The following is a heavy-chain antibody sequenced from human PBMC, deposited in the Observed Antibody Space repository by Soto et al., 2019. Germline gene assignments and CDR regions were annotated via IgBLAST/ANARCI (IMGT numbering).Heavy chain of an antibody. CDR3: AKGFDYGDTKHIDH. J-gene: IGHJ4*02. CDR1: GFGFSTHA. CDR2: ITNTGITT. V-gene: IGHV3-23*01. Sequence: GSLRLSCAASGFGFSTHALSWVRQSPGKGLEWLSSITNTGITTHYADYVQGRFTISRENSRNTLHLQMNTLRVDDTAVYYCAKGFDYGDTKHIDHWGQGTLVTVSS. D-gene: IGHD4-17*01.